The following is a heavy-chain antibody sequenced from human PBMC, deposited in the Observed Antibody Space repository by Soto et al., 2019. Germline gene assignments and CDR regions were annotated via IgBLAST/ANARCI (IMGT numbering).Heavy chain of an antibody. CDR1: GHSIPSYY. J-gene: IGHJ4*02. Sequence: PSDTLSLTCTVPGHSIPSYYWRWIRQPTGKGLEWIGYIYYSGSTNYNPSLKSRVTISVDTSKNQFSLKLSSVTAADTAVYYCARVYAYYFDYWGQGTLVTVS. CDR2: IYYSGST. V-gene: IGHV4-59*07. D-gene: IGHD2-8*01. CDR3: ARVYAYYFDY.